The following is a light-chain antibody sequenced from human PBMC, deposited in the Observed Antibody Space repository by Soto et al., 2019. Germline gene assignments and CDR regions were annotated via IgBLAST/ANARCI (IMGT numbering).Light chain of an antibody. V-gene: IGKV3-15*01. J-gene: IGKJ2*01. CDR3: QQYNDWSPST. CDR2: GAS. CDR1: QTVSSN. Sequence: EIVMTQSPATLSVSPGERATLSCRASQTVSSNLAWYQQRPGQAPRLLIYGASTRATGIPDRFSGSGSGTEFTLTISSLQSEDFAVYYCQQYNDWSPSTFGQGTKLEIK.